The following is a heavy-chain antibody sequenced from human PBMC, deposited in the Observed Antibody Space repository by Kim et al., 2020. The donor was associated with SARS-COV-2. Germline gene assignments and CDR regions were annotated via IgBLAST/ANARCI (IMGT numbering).Heavy chain of an antibody. V-gene: IGHV4-59*12. Sequence: YNPSLKSRVVISVDTSRNQISRKVTSVTATDTADYYCARVGNSGWYLLDSWGQGAPVTVSS. J-gene: IGHJ4*02. D-gene: IGHD6-19*01. CDR3: ARVGNSGWYLLDS.